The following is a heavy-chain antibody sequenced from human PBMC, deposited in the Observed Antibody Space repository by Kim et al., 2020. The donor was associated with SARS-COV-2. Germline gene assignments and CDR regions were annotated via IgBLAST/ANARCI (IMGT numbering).Heavy chain of an antibody. J-gene: IGHJ6*02. CDR1: GGSISSYY. D-gene: IGHD5-12*01. CDR3: ARGRRRDGYNSAKSSYYGMDL. V-gene: IGHV4-59*01. CDR2: IYYSGST. Sequence: SETLSLTCTVSGGSISSYYWSWIRQPPGKGLEWIGYIYYSGSTNYNPSLKSRATISVDTSKNQFSLKLSSVTAADTAVYYFARGRRRDGYNSAKSSYYGMDLWGQGTTVTVSS.